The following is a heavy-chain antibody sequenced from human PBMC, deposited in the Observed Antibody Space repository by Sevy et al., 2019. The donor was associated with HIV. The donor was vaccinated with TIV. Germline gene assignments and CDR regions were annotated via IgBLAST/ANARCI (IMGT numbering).Heavy chain of an antibody. CDR2: FDPEDGEI. Sequence: ASVKVSCKVSGYTLTELSIHWVRQAPGKGLEWMGGFDPEDGEIIYAQKFQGRVTMTEDTSAETGYMELSSLRSDDTAVYYCATSYRIAVADFDYWGQGTQVTASS. CDR1: GYTLTELS. J-gene: IGHJ4*02. D-gene: IGHD6-19*01. V-gene: IGHV1-24*01. CDR3: ATSYRIAVADFDY.